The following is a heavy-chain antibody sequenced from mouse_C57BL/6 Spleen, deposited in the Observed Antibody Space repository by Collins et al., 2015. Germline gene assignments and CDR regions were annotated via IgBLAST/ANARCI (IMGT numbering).Heavy chain of an antibody. CDR1: GFTFSSYW. CDR2: IRLKSDNYAT. V-gene: IGHV6-6*02. D-gene: IGHD2-1*01. CDR3: TNGNYDY. Sequence: EVKLEESGGGLVQPGGSMKLSCVASGFTFSSYWMSWVRQSPEKGLEWVAEIRLKSDNYATHYAESVKGKFTISRDDSKSRLYLQMNSLRAEDTGIYYCTNGNYDYWGQGTTLTVSS. J-gene: IGHJ2*01.